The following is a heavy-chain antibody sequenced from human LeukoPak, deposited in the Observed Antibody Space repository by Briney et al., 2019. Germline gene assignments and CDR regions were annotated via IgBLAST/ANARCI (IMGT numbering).Heavy chain of an antibody. V-gene: IGHV1-69*01. J-gene: IGHJ5*02. CDR2: IIPIFGTA. CDR3: ARDRSVGELVPGVRFPPGLDP. Sequence: SVKVTCKGSGGTFSSYAISWLRQAPGQGLEGMGVIIPIFGTANYAQKFQGRVTITADESPSTAYRERSSRRSEDTAVYYCARDRSVGELVPGVRFPPGLDPWGQGTLVTVSS. D-gene: IGHD6-6*01. CDR1: GGTFSSYA.